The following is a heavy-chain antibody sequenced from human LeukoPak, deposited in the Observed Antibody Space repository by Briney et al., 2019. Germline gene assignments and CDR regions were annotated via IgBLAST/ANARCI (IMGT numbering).Heavy chain of an antibody. CDR2: IYYSGST. D-gene: IGHD3-22*01. V-gene: IGHV4-59*01. CDR1: GGSISSYY. Sequence: SETLSLTCTVSGGSISSYYWSWIRQPPGKGLEWIGYIYYSGSTNYNPSLKSRVTISVDTSKNQFSLKLSSVTAADTAVYYCARDTWLPVGLYYYDSSGYYYYFDYWGQGTLVTVSS. J-gene: IGHJ4*02. CDR3: ARDTWLPVGLYYYDSSGYYYYFDY.